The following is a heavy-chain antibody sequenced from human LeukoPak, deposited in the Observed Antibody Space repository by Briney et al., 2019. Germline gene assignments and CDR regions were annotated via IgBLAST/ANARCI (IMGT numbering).Heavy chain of an antibody. V-gene: IGHV1-18*01. D-gene: IGHD2-8*01. CDR3: TRGGNCTNGVCPPAEFDY. J-gene: IGHJ4*02. CDR2: ISAYNGNT. CDR1: GYTFTSYG. Sequence: ASVKVSCKASGYTFTSYGISWVRQAPGQGLEWMGWISAYNGNTNYAQKLQGRVTMTTDTSTSTAYMELRSLRSDDTAVYYCTRGGNCTNGVCPPAEFDYWGQGTLVTVSS.